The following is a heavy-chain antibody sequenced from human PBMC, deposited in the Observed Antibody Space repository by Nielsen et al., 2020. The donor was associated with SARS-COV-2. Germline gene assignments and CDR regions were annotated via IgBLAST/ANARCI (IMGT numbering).Heavy chain of an antibody. CDR2: LSRSGGTT. Sequence: GESLKISCAASGFTFSSYAMNWVRQAPGKGLEWVSALSRSGGTTYYADSVKGRFTISRDNSKNTLYLQMNSLRAEDTAVYYCALDMITFGGVIGRGFDYWGQGTLVTVSS. V-gene: IGHV3-23*01. D-gene: IGHD3-16*02. CDR1: GFTFSSYA. CDR3: ALDMITFGGVIGRGFDY. J-gene: IGHJ4*02.